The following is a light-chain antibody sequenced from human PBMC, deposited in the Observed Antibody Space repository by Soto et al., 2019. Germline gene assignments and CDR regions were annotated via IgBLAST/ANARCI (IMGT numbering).Light chain of an antibody. CDR2: KVS. Sequence: DVVMTQTPLSLPVTLGQPASISCRSSQGLVHSDGNTYLNWYHQRPGQSPRRLIYKVSNRDSGVPDRFSGSGSDTDFTLHISRVEAEDVGTYYCMQGAHWPPTFGLGTKVEIK. CDR3: MQGAHWPPT. J-gene: IGKJ1*01. CDR1: QGLVHSDGNTY. V-gene: IGKV2-30*02.